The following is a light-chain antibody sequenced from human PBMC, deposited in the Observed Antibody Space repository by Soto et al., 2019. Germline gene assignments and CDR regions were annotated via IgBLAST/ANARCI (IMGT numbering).Light chain of an antibody. J-gene: IGKJ5*01. CDR3: QQYDHSPIT. Sequence: IVLTQSPGTLSLSPGERATLCCRSSQSVSSSYLAWYQQRPGQAPRLLIYGASNRATGIPDRFTGSGSGTDFTLTISRLEPEDFAVYYCQQYDHSPITFGQGTRLENK. V-gene: IGKV3-20*01. CDR2: GAS. CDR1: QSVSSSY.